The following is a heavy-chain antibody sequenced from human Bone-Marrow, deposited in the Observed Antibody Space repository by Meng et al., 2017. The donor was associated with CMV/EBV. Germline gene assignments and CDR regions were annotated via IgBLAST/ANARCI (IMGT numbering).Heavy chain of an antibody. V-gene: IGHV4-39*01. CDR1: VGSISSSSYY. CDR2: IYYSGST. D-gene: IGHD2-2*01. Sequence: SETLSLTCPVPVGSISSSSYYWGWIRQPPGKGLEWIGSIYYSGSTYYNPSLMCRVTISVDTSKTQFSLKLSSLTAADTAVYHCARLIFIPAAPLAGFDYCGQGTLVTVSS. J-gene: IGHJ4*02. CDR3: ARLIFIPAAPLAGFDY.